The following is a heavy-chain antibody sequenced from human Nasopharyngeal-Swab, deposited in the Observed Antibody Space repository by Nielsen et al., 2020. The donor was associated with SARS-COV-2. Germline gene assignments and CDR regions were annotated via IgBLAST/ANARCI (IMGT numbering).Heavy chain of an antibody. D-gene: IGHD6-13*01. CDR2: IDWDDDK. CDR3: ARIPFAADYYYYGMDV. V-gene: IGHV2-70*11. Sequence: TLSLTCTVSGGSISSYYWSWIRQPPGKALEWLARIDWDDDKYYSTSLKTRLTISKDTSKNQVVLTMTNMDPVDTATYYCARIPFAADYYYYGMDVWGQGTTVTVSS. CDR1: GGSISSYYW. J-gene: IGHJ6*02.